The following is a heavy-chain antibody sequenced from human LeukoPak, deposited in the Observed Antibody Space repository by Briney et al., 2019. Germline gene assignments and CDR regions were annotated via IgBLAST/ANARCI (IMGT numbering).Heavy chain of an antibody. Sequence: ASVKVSCKAFGYTFTSNYMHWVRQAPGQGPEWMGVISPSGGSTTYAQKFQGRVTLTRDMSTSTDYLELSSLRSEDTAVYYCARAIDYGDSFYFDYWGQGTLVTVSS. J-gene: IGHJ4*02. V-gene: IGHV1-46*01. CDR1: GYTFTSNY. D-gene: IGHD4-17*01. CDR3: ARAIDYGDSFYFDY. CDR2: ISPSGGST.